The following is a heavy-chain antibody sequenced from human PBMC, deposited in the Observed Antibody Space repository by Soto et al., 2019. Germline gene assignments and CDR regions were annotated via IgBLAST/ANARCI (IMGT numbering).Heavy chain of an antibody. V-gene: IGHV1-18*01. J-gene: IGHJ6*03. CDR2: ISAYNGDT. CDR1: GYSFTNYG. Sequence: QDPLVQSGGEVKKPGASVKVSCKASGYSFTNYGITWVRQAPGQGFEWMGWISAYNGDTNYAQKLLGRVTMTTDASTSTAYLELRSLRSDDTAVYYCARDRGVAPPVAGNTHYYYYMDVWGKGTTVTVSS. D-gene: IGHD6-19*01. CDR3: ARDRGVAPPVAGNTHYYYYMDV.